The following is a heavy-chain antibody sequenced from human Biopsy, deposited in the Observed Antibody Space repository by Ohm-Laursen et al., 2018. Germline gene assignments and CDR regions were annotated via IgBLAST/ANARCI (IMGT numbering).Heavy chain of an antibody. CDR3: ARVEAGTYDALDI. CDR2: IYYSGGT. J-gene: IGHJ3*02. CDR1: GGSMTGYE. Sequence: TLSLTCSVSGGSMTGYEWSWIRLAPGKGLEWIGYIYYSGGTKYNPSLASRVTFSVDMSKSQFSLKLYSVTAADTVVYYCARVEAGTYDALDIWGQGTLVAVSA. D-gene: IGHD1-26*01. V-gene: IGHV4-59*01.